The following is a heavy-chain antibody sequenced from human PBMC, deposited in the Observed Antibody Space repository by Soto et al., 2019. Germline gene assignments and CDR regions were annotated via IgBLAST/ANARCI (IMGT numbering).Heavy chain of an antibody. CDR3: AREYYDYIWGSYRYADY. D-gene: IGHD3-16*02. CDR2: INAGNGNT. J-gene: IGHJ4*02. Sequence: GASVKVSCKASGYTFTSYAMHWVRQAPGQRLEWMGWINAGNGNTKYSQKFQGRVTTTRDTSASTAYMELSSLRSEDTAVYYCAREYYDYIWGSYRYADYWGQGTLVTVSS. V-gene: IGHV1-3*01. CDR1: GYTFTSYA.